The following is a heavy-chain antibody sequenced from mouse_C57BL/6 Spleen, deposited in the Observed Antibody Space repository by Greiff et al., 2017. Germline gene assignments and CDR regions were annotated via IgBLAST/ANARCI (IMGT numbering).Heavy chain of an antibody. D-gene: IGHD4-1*01. V-gene: IGHV1-64*01. CDR3: ARDWALYAMDY. CDR1: GYTFTSYW. J-gene: IGHJ4*01. Sequence: QVQLQQPGAELVKPGASVKLSCTASGYTFTSYWMHWVKQRPGQGLEWIGMIHPNSGSTNYNEKFKSKATLTVDKSSSTAYMQLSSLTSEDSAVYYCARDWALYAMDYWGQGTSVTVSS. CDR2: IHPNSGST.